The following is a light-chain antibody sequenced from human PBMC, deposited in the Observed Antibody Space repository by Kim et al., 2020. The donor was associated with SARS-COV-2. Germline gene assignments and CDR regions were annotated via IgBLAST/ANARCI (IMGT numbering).Light chain of an antibody. Sequence: SYELTQSPSVSVSPGQTASITCSGDKLGDKYACWYQQKPGQSLVLVIYQDSKRPSGIPERFSGSNSGNTATLTISGTQAMDEADYYCQAWDSSTGVFGGGTKLTVL. CDR2: QDS. CDR3: QAWDSSTGV. CDR1: KLGDKY. J-gene: IGLJ3*02. V-gene: IGLV3-1*01.